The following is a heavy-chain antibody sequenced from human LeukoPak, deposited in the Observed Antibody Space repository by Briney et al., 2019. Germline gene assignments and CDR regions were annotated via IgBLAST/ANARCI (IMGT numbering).Heavy chain of an antibody. CDR1: GGSISSYY. Sequence: SETLSLTCTVSGGSISSYYWSWIRQPPGKGLEWIGYIYYSGSTNYNPSLKSRVTISVDTSKNQFSLKLSSVTAADTAVYYCAREDDYGEPSDYWGQGTLVTVSS. CDR3: AREDDYGEPSDY. V-gene: IGHV4-59*12. CDR2: IYYSGST. J-gene: IGHJ4*02. D-gene: IGHD4-17*01.